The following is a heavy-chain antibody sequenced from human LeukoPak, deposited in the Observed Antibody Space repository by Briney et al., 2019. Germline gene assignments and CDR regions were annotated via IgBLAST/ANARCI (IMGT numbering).Heavy chain of an antibody. V-gene: IGHV3-53*01. D-gene: IGHD3-22*01. J-gene: IGHJ4*02. CDR3: ARASGGYYDSSGFFDY. Sequence: GGSLRLSCAASGFTVSSNYISWVRQAPGKGLEWVSGIHSGGSTYYADSVKGRITISRDNSKNMLYLQMNSLRAEDTAVYHCARASGGYYDSSGFFDYWGQGTLVTVSS. CDR1: GFTVSSNY. CDR2: IHSGGST.